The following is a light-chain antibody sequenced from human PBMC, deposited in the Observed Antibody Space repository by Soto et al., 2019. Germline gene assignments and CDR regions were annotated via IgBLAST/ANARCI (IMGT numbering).Light chain of an antibody. V-gene: IGKV3D-11*03. CDR2: LAS. Sequence: EIVLTQSPATLSSFPGDRVTLSCRASQAVNTRLAWYQHKPGQAPRLLIYLASNRAAGVPARFSGSGSGTDFTLTISDVEPEYFAVYFCQQYAGPPTTFGQGTRLEIK. J-gene: IGKJ5*01. CDR3: QQYAGPPTT. CDR1: QAVNTR.